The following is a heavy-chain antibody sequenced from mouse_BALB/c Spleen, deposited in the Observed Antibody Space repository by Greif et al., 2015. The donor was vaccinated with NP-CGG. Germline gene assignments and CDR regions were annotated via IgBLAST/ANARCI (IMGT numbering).Heavy chain of an antibody. CDR1: GFNIKDYY. V-gene: IGHV14-4*02. Sequence: VQLQQSGAELVRSGASVRLSCTASGFNIKDYYMHWVKQRPEQGLEWIGWIDPENGDTEYAPKFQGKATMTADTSSNTAYLQLSSLTSEDTAVYYCNADPAWGQGTSVTVSS. CDR3: NADPA. J-gene: IGHJ4*01. CDR2: IDPENGDT.